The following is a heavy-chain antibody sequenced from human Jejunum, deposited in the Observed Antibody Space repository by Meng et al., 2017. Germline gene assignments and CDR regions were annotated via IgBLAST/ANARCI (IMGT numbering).Heavy chain of an antibody. J-gene: IGHJ4*02. V-gene: IGHV2-5*02. CDR1: WFSLTTNGVG. CDR2: VYWDDDE. D-gene: IGHD1-7*01. Sequence: ITLKQSRPHLVKPNPPLTLTCTFSWFSLTTNGVGVGWIRQPPGKALEWLALVYWDDDERYSPSLKSRLTITKNTSKNQVVLTMTNMGPVDTATYYCALILVSNWNYLSPFDFWGQGTLVTVSS. CDR3: ALILVSNWNYLSPFDF.